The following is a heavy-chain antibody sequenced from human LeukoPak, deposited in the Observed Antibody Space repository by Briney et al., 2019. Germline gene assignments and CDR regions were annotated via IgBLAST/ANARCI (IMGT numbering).Heavy chain of an antibody. CDR2: ISAYNGNT. Sequence: ASVKVSCKASGYTFTSYGIGWVRQAPGQGLEWMGWISAYNGNTNYAQKLQGRVTMTTDTSTSTAYMELRSLRSDDTAVYYCARNQGTARPNYYYYYGMDVWGQGTTVTVSS. V-gene: IGHV1-18*01. D-gene: IGHD5-18*01. J-gene: IGHJ6*02. CDR1: GYTFTSYG. CDR3: ARNQGTARPNYYYYYGMDV.